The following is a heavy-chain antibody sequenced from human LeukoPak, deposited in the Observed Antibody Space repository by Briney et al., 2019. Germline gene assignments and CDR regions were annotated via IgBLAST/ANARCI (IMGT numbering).Heavy chain of an antibody. Sequence: GASVKVSCKASGYTFTSYGISWVRQAPGQGLEWMGWISAYNGNTNYAQKLQGRATMTTDTSTSTANMELRSLRSDDTAVYYCARDCDGYYDSSAQDYWGQGTLVTVSS. CDR2: ISAYNGNT. D-gene: IGHD3-22*01. V-gene: IGHV1-18*01. J-gene: IGHJ4*02. CDR1: GYTFTSYG. CDR3: ARDCDGYYDSSAQDY.